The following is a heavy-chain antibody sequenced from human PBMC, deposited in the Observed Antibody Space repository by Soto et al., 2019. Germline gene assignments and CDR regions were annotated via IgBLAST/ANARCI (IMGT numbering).Heavy chain of an antibody. Sequence: QVQLVQSGAEMKKPGSSVKVSCQSSGGTFNTYAMNWVRQAPGQGPEWMGDISPMFGAANYAPKFQGRVTTTADESTGTSYMQLSILTSEDTALYFCAREVQVHTPAFVYWGQGTLGTVSS. J-gene: IGHJ4*02. V-gene: IGHV1-69*19. CDR3: AREVQVHTPAFVY. CDR2: ISPMFGAA. D-gene: IGHD3-10*01. CDR1: GGTFNTYA.